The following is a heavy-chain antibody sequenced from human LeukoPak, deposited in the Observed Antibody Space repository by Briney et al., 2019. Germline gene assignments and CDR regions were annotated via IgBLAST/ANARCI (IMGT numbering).Heavy chain of an antibody. J-gene: IGHJ4*02. V-gene: IGHV3-21*01. Sequence: GGSLRLSCAASGFTFSSYTMHWIRQAPGKGLEWVSSISGSNSYIFYADSVKGRFTVSRDNAKDSLYLQMNSLRAEDTAVYYCARALTTLTYEGYWGQGTLVTVP. CDR1: GFTFSSYT. D-gene: IGHD1-1*01. CDR2: ISGSNSYI. CDR3: ARALTTLTYEGY.